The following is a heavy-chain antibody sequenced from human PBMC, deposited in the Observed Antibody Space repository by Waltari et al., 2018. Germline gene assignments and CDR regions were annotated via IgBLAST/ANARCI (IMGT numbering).Heavy chain of an antibody. V-gene: IGHV4-39*01. J-gene: IGHJ4*02. D-gene: IGHD3-22*01. Sequence: QLQLQESGPGLVKPSETLSLTCTVSGASISSRNYYWGWIRQPPGKGLEWIGTIFYTGPNYYNPSLKSRVTISVDTSKNQFSLKLSSVSAADTAVYYCARHVSNYYDTTGYPPHFDYWGQGTLVTVSS. CDR2: IFYTGPN. CDR3: ARHVSNYYDTTGYPPHFDY. CDR1: GASISSRNYY.